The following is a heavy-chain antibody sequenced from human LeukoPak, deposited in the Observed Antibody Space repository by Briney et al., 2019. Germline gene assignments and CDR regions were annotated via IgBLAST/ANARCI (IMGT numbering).Heavy chain of an antibody. CDR3: ARERNSDCDPYFDY. V-gene: IGHV3-48*04. J-gene: IGHJ4*02. D-gene: IGHD2-21*02. Sequence: GGSLRLSCAASGFTFSTYNMNWVRQAPGKGLEWISYISSSSSTIYYADSVKGRFTISRDNAKNSLYLQMNSLRAEDTAVYYCARERNSDCDPYFDYWGQGTLVTVSS. CDR2: ISSSSSTI. CDR1: GFTFSTYN.